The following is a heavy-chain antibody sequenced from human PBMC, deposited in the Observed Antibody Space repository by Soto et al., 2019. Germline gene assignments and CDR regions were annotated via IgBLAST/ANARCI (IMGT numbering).Heavy chain of an antibody. D-gene: IGHD6-19*01. CDR3: AKGTQQWRFWI. CDR2: ISSSSSYI. CDR1: GFTFSSYS. V-gene: IGHV3-21*04. J-gene: IGHJ3*02. Sequence: GGSLRLSCAASGFTFSSYSMNWVRQGPGKGLEWVSSISSSSSYIYYADSVKGRFTISRDNSKNTLYLQMNSLRAEDTAVYYCAKGTQQWRFWIWGQGTMVTVS.